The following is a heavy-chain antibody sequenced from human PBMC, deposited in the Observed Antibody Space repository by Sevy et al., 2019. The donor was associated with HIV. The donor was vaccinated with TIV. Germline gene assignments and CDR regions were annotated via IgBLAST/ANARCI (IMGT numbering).Heavy chain of an antibody. Sequence: GGSLRLSCVGSGFGFGSQAMSWVRQAPGKGLEWVSGMSGRGDSRGYAHSVKGRFTISRDNSKNTVYLQMNSLTAEDTALYYCAKDVPDQSWYDDFWSGSPCFDYWGRGILVTVSS. J-gene: IGHJ4*01. CDR3: AKDVPDQSWYDDFWSGSPCFDY. CDR2: MSGRGDSR. CDR1: GFGFGSQA. D-gene: IGHD3-3*01. V-gene: IGHV3-23*01.